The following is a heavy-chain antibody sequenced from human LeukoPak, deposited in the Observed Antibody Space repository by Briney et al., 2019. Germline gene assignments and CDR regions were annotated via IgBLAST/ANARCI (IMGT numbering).Heavy chain of an antibody. CDR1: GFTFSSYE. V-gene: IGHV3-48*03. J-gene: IGHJ6*02. Sequence: QTGGSLRLSCAACGFTFSSYEMNWVRQAPGKGLEWVSYISSSGSTIYYADSVKGRFTISRDNAKNSLYLQMNSLRAEDTAVYYCARDPPGSTTYYYGMDVWGQGTTVTVSS. D-gene: IGHD2-2*01. CDR3: ARDPPGSTTYYYGMDV. CDR2: ISSSGSTI.